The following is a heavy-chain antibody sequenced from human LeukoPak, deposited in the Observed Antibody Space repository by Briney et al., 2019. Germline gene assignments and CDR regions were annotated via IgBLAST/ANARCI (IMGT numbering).Heavy chain of an antibody. V-gene: IGHV3-49*03. D-gene: IGHD6-19*01. CDR1: GFTFGDYA. J-gene: IGHJ4*02. Sequence: GSLRLSCTASGFTFGDYAMSWFRQAPGKGLEWVGFIRSKAYGGTTEYAASVKGRFTISRDDSKSIAYLQMNSLKTEDTAVYYCTSKQWLPPFDYWGQGTLVPVSS. CDR2: IRSKAYGGTT. CDR3: TSKQWLPPFDY.